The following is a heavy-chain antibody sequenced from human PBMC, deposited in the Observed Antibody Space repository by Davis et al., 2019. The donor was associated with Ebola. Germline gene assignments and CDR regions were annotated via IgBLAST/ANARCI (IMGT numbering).Heavy chain of an antibody. Sequence: GGSLRLSCAASAFSFSSYGMHWVRQAPGKGLEWVAVISYDGSNKYYADSVKGRFTISRDNSKNTLYLQMNSLRADDTAVYYCAKNRVAWTAMSDFDFWGQGTLVTVSS. D-gene: IGHD2-21*02. CDR2: ISYDGSNK. CDR3: AKNRVAWTAMSDFDF. CDR1: AFSFSSYG. V-gene: IGHV3-30*18. J-gene: IGHJ4*02.